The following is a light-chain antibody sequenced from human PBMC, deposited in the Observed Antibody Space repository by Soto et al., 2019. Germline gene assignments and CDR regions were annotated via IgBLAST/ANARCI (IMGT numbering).Light chain of an antibody. Sequence: EIVMTQSPATLSVSPGERATLSCRASQSVSSNLAWYQQKPGQAPRLLIYRASSLQSGVPSRFSGSGSGTDFTLTISSLQPEDFATYYCQQAHSFPYTFGQGTKLEIK. CDR2: RAS. V-gene: IGKV3-15*01. CDR1: QSVSSN. CDR3: QQAHSFPYT. J-gene: IGKJ2*01.